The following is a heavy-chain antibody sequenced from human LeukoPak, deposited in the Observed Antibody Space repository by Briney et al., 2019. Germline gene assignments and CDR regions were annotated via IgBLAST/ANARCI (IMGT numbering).Heavy chain of an antibody. V-gene: IGHV3-48*01. Sequence: GGSLRLSCAASGFTFSSYSMNWVRQAPGKGLEWVSYISSSSSTIYYADSVRGRFTISRDNAKNSLYLQMNSLRAEDTAVYYCARDWGFGEFPFDYWGQGTLVTVSS. CDR2: ISSSSSTI. CDR3: ARDWGFGEFPFDY. CDR1: GFTFSSYS. J-gene: IGHJ4*02. D-gene: IGHD3-10*01.